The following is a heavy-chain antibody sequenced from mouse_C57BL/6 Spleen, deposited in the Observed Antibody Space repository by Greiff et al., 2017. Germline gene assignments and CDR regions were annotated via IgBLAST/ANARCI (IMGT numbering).Heavy chain of an antibody. V-gene: IGHV1-64*01. CDR3: ARSWTGTDYFDY. J-gene: IGHJ2*01. CDR1: GYTFTSYW. Sequence: QVQLQQPGAELVKPGASVKLSCKASGYTFTSYWMHWVKQRPGQGLEWIGMIHPNSGSTNYNETFQSKATLTVDKSSSTAFMQLSSLTSEDSAVYYCARSWTGTDYFDYWGKGTTLTVSS. D-gene: IGHD4-1*01. CDR2: IHPNSGST.